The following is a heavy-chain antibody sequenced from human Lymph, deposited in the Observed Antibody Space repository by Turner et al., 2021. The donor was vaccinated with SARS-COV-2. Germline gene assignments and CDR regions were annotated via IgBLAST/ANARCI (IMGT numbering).Heavy chain of an antibody. CDR3: ASRFGY. J-gene: IGHJ4*02. CDR2: SYYSGST. CDR1: GGSISSYY. V-gene: IGHV4-59*01. Sequence: HVQLLDPGPGLVTPGETLSLTCTVSGGSISSYYWSWIRQPPGKGLEWIRYSYYSGSTSYSPSLVSRVTISLVTSKNQASPSMHTVTAANTAVDYCASRFGYWSQRSLVTVAT. D-gene: IGHD3-10*01.